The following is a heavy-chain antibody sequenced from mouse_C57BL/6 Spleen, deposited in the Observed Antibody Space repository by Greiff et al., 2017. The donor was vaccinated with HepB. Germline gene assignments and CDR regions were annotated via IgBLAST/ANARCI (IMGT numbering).Heavy chain of an antibody. Sequence: VQLQQSGAELVRPGTSVKVSCKASGYAFTNYLIEWVKQRPGQGLEWIGVINPGSGGTNYNEKFKGKATLTADKSSSTAYMQLSSLTSEDSAVYFCARSPIYYGYLYYVDYWGQGTTLTVSS. CDR3: ARSPIYYGYLYYVDY. CDR1: GYAFTNYL. J-gene: IGHJ2*01. V-gene: IGHV1-54*01. CDR2: INPGSGGT. D-gene: IGHD2-2*01.